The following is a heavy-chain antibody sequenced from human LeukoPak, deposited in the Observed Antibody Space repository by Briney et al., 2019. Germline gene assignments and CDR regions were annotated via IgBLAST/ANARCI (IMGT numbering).Heavy chain of an antibody. CDR1: GGSISSVGYF. V-gene: IGHV4-31*03. CDR2: IYYSEST. CDR3: ARAQGDGYNWEDSRFDY. Sequence: TSVTLSLTCTVSGGSISSVGYFWNWIRQHPGKGLERIGYIYYSESTYCNPSLKSRLTISVDPSKNQFSIKLSSVPAPDNAVHYCARAQGDGYNWEDSRFDYWGQGTLVTVSS. J-gene: IGHJ4*02. D-gene: IGHD5-24*01.